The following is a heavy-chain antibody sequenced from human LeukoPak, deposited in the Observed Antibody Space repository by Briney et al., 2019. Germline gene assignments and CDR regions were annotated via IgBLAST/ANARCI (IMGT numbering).Heavy chain of an antibody. CDR3: ACGYYYGSGSGTPGMDV. D-gene: IGHD3-10*01. V-gene: IGHV3-48*01. CDR2: ISSSSSTI. Sequence: GGSLRLSCAASGFTFSSYSMNWVRQAPGKGLEWVSYISSSSSTIYYADSVKGRFTISRDNAKNSLYLQMNSLRAEDTAVYYCACGYYYGSGSGTPGMDVWGQGTTVTVSS. J-gene: IGHJ6*02. CDR1: GFTFSSYS.